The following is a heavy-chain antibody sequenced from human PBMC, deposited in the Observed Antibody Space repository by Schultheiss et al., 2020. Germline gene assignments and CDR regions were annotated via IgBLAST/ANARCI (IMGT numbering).Heavy chain of an antibody. CDR2: IRYDGNNE. CDR1: GFTFRNYG. CDR3: AKDLSYRASSGFYGWNN. V-gene: IGHV3-30*02. D-gene: IGHD3-22*01. Sequence: GGSLRLSCAASGFTFRNYGMHWVRKAPGKGLEWVAFIRYDGNNEYYEDSLRGRFTISRDDSENTVYLQMNNLRPEDTAVYYCAKDLSYRASSGFYGWNNWGQGTLVTVSS. J-gene: IGHJ4*02.